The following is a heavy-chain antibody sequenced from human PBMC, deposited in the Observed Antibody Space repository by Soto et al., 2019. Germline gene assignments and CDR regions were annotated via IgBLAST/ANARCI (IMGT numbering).Heavy chain of an antibody. CDR3: ARDRDYNYGSGPNSFDP. J-gene: IGHJ5*02. Sequence: SETLSLTCTVSGGSISSAGYFWSWIRQHPGKGLEWIGYIYQTGTTHYNPSLKSRATISVDTSKNQFSLNLNSVTAADTAVYYCARDRDYNYGSGPNSFDPWGQGTLVTVS. CDR2: IYQTGTT. V-gene: IGHV4-31*03. D-gene: IGHD3-10*01. CDR1: GGSISSAGYF.